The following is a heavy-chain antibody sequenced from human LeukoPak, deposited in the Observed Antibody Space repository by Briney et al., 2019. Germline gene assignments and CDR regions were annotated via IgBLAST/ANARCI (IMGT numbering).Heavy chain of an antibody. Sequence: GGSLRLSCAASGFTFSSYAMHWVRQAPGKGLEWVAVISYDGSNKYYADSVKGRFTISRDNSKNTLYLQMNSLRAEDTAVYYCANQAGRDGYWGQGTLVTVSS. D-gene: IGHD5-24*01. CDR3: ANQAGRDGY. J-gene: IGHJ4*02. CDR1: GFTFSSYA. V-gene: IGHV3-30*04. CDR2: ISYDGSNK.